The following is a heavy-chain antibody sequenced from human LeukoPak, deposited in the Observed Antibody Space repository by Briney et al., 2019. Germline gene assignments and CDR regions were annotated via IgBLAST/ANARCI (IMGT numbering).Heavy chain of an antibody. CDR1: GFTFSSYE. D-gene: IGHD3-10*01. Sequence: PGGSLRLSCAASGFTFSSYEMNWVRQAPGKGLEWVSHISSSGSTIYYADSMKGRFTIFRDNANNSLYLQMNSLRAEDTAVYYCARALWLGEGFFDYWGQGILVTVSS. V-gene: IGHV3-48*03. J-gene: IGHJ4*02. CDR3: ARALWLGEGFFDY. CDR2: ISSSGSTI.